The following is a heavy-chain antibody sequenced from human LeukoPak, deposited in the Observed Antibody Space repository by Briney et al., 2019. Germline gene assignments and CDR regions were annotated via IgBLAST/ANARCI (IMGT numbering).Heavy chain of an antibody. J-gene: IGHJ4*02. D-gene: IGHD3-3*01. CDR1: GFTFSSYA. CDR3: AKGETYYDFWSDA. CDR2: ISGSGGST. V-gene: IGHV3-23*01. Sequence: PGGSLRLSCAASGFTFSSYAMSWVRQAPGKGLEWVSAISGSGGSTYYADSVKGRFAISRDNSKNTLYLQMNSLRAEDTAVYYCAKGETYYDFWSDAWGQGTLVTVSS.